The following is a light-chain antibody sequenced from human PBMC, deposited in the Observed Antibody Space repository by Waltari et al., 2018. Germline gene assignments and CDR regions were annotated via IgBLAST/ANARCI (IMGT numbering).Light chain of an antibody. J-gene: IGLJ2*01. CDR1: NMGSKS. Sequence: SYVLTQPPSVSVAPGKTARITCGGNNMGSKSVHWYQQKPGQAPVLVVYDDSDRPAGNPERFSGCNSGNTATRTISRVEAGDEADYYCQVWDSSSDHPTVVFGGGTKLTVL. CDR3: QVWDSSSDHPTVV. V-gene: IGLV3-21*03. CDR2: DDS.